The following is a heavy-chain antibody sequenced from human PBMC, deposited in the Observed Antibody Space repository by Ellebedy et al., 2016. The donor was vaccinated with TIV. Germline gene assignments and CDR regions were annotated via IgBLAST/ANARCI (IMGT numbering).Heavy chain of an antibody. V-gene: IGHV3-23*01. CDR3: AKPPLLTGYQFFDY. D-gene: IGHD3-9*01. CDR1: GFTFSSYA. Sequence: GESLKISXAASGFTFSSYAMSWVRQAPGKGLEWVSAISGSGGSTYYADSVKGRFTISRDNSKNTLYLQMNSLRAEDTAVYYCAKPPLLTGYQFFDYWGQGTLVTVSS. J-gene: IGHJ4*02. CDR2: ISGSGGST.